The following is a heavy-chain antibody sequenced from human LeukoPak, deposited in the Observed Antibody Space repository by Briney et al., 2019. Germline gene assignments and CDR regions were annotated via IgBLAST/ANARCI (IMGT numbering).Heavy chain of an antibody. V-gene: IGHV4-59*01. Sequence: SETLSLTCTVSGGSISSYYWSWIRQPPGKGLEWIGYIYYSGSTNYNLSLKSRVTISVDTSKNQFSLKVNSVTAADTAVYYCARAPGNDYYPYYYMDVWGKGTTVTVSS. CDR3: ARAPGNDYYPYYYMDV. D-gene: IGHD4/OR15-4a*01. CDR2: IYYSGST. CDR1: GGSISSYY. J-gene: IGHJ6*03.